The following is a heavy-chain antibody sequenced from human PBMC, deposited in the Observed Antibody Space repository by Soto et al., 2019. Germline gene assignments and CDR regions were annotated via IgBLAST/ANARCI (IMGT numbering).Heavy chain of an antibody. CDR3: AKGSGGGTIFGVALDL. CDR2: ISWNSNSI. Sequence: EVQLVESGGGLVQPGGSLRLSCAASGFTFDHYAIHWVRQAPGKGLEWVGGISWNSNSIGYVDSVKGRFNISRDSAKKSLCPQINSVRIGLTALYFCAKGSGGGTIFGVALDLWGQGALVTVSS. D-gene: IGHD3-3*01. J-gene: IGHJ5*02. V-gene: IGHV3-9*01. CDR1: GFTFDHYA.